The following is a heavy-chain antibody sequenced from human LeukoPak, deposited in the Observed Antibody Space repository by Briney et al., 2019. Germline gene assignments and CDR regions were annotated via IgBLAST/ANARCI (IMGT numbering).Heavy chain of an antibody. Sequence: PGGSLRLSCAASGFTVSSNYMSWVRQAPGKGLEWVSVIYSGGSTYYADSVKGRFTISRDNSKNTLYLQMNSLRAEDTAVYYCAATNYYDSSGYFDYWGQGTLVTVSS. V-gene: IGHV3-53*01. D-gene: IGHD3-22*01. CDR1: GFTVSSNY. CDR3: AATNYYDSSGYFDY. J-gene: IGHJ4*02. CDR2: IYSGGST.